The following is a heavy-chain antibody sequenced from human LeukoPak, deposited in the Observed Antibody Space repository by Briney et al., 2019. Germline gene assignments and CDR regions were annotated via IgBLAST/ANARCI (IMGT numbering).Heavy chain of an antibody. CDR3: AKGFRSGWYLDYFDY. J-gene: IGHJ4*02. V-gene: IGHV3-23*01. CDR1: GFTFSSYA. Sequence: GGSLRLSCAASGFTFSSYAMSWVCQAPGKGLEWVSAISGSGGSTYYADSVKGRFTISRDNSKNTLYLQMNSLRAEDTAVYYCAKGFRSGWYLDYFDYWGQGTLVTVSS. CDR2: ISGSGGST. D-gene: IGHD6-19*01.